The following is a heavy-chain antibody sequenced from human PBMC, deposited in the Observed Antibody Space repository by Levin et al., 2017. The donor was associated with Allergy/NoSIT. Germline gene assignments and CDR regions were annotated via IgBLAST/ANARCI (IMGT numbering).Heavy chain of an antibody. V-gene: IGHV3-66*02. D-gene: IGHD6-13*01. CDR3: ARMVGYSSSWYVSRDYYYYYMDV. CDR1: GFTVSSNY. CDR2: IYSGGST. J-gene: IGHJ6*03. Sequence: PGGSLRLSCAASGFTVSSNYMSWVRQAPGKGLECVSVIYSGGSTYNADSVKGRFTISRDNSKNTLYLQMNSLRAEDTAVYYCARMVGYSSSWYVSRDYYYYYMDVWGKGTTVTVSS.